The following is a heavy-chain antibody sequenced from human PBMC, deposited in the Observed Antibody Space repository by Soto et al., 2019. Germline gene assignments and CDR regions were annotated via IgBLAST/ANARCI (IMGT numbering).Heavy chain of an antibody. D-gene: IGHD5-12*01. Sequence: ASVKVSCKASGYTFTSYGFSWVRQAPGQGLEWMGWINPNSGGTNYAQKFQGWVTMTRDTSISTAYMELSRLRSDDTAVYYCARDSEMATMAFDYWGQGTLVTVSS. CDR2: INPNSGGT. V-gene: IGHV1-2*04. J-gene: IGHJ4*02. CDR3: ARDSEMATMAFDY. CDR1: GYTFTSYG.